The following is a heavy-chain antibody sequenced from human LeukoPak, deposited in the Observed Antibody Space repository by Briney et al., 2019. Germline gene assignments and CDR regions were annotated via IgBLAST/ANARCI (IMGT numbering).Heavy chain of an antibody. CDR1: GFTFSSYA. CDR2: ISGSGGST. D-gene: IGHD3-22*01. CDR3: AKMDHYDSSGYYMFDY. V-gene: IGHV3-23*01. J-gene: IGHJ4*02. Sequence: GGSLRLSCAASGFTFSSYAMSWVRQAPGKGLEWVSAISGSGGSTYYADSVKGRFTIPRDNSKNTLYLQMNSLRAKDTAVYYCAKMDHYDSSGYYMFDYWGQGTLVTVSS.